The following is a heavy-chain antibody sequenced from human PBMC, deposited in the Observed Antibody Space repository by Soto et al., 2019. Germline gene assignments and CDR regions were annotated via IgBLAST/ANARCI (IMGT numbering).Heavy chain of an antibody. J-gene: IGHJ5*02. CDR3: AREPITRIGLNWIDP. V-gene: IGHV3-48*02. D-gene: IGHD3-22*01. CDR1: GFTFSSYS. CDR2: ISSSSSTI. Sequence: EVQLVESGGGLVQPGGSLRLSCAASGFTFSSYSMNWVRQAPGKGLEWVSYISSSSSTIYYADSVKGRFTISRDNAKSALYLQMNSLRDEVTAVYYCAREPITRIGLNWIDPWGQGTLVTVSS.